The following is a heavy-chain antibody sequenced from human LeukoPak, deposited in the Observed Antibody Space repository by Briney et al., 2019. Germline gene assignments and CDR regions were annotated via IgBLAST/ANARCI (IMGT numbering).Heavy chain of an antibody. V-gene: IGHV3-53*01. CDR3: AREPSTPPYYYYGMDV. Sequence: PGGSLRLSCAASGFTVGSNYMSWVRQAPGKGLEWVSVIYSGGSTYYADSVKGRFTISRDNSKNTLYLQMNSLRAEDTAVYYCAREPSTPPYYYYGMDVWGQGTTVTVSS. D-gene: IGHD4-11*01. CDR1: GFTVGSNY. CDR2: IYSGGST. J-gene: IGHJ6*02.